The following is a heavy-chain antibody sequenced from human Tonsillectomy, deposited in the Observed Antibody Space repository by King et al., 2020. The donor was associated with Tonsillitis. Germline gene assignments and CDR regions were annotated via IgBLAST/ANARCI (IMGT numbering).Heavy chain of an antibody. J-gene: IGHJ4*02. CDR3: ARGRGSRITIFGGYYFDY. CDR1: GFTFSDYY. CDR2: ISGGSSYT. Sequence: VQLVESGGGLVKPGGSLRLSCAASGFTFSDYYMTCIRQAPGKGLEWGSFISGGSSYTNYTDSVKGRFTIPRDNAKNSRSLKMNSLRAEDTAVYYCARGRGSRITIFGGYYFDYWGQGTLVTVSS. D-gene: IGHD3-3*01. V-gene: IGHV3-11*05.